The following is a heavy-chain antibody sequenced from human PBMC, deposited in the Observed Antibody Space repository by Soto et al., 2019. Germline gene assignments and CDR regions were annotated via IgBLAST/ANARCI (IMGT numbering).Heavy chain of an antibody. CDR2: IYYNDDQ. CDR1: GFSVSTSGVG. J-gene: IGHJ4*02. Sequence: QITLKESGPTLVKPTQTLTLTCTCSGFSVSTSGVGVAWILQPPGKALEWLALIYYNDDQRYNPSLRSRLTITRDTSKNQVVLTMTNMDPVETATYYCAHEKHWYEGEDWFDYWGQGALVTVSS. D-gene: IGHD3-3*02. V-gene: IGHV2-5*01. CDR3: AHEKHWYEGEDWFDY.